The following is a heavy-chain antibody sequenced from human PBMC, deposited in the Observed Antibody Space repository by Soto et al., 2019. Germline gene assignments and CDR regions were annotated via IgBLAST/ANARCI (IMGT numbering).Heavy chain of an antibody. CDR1: GGTFSSYA. Sequence: ASVKVSCKASGGTFSSYAIGWVRQAPGQGLEWMGGIIPIFGTANYAQKFQGRVTITADESTSTAYMELSSLRSEDTAVYYCAGSSGWYRSFDYWGQGTLVTVSS. V-gene: IGHV1-69*13. D-gene: IGHD6-19*01. CDR2: IIPIFGTA. CDR3: AGSSGWYRSFDY. J-gene: IGHJ4*02.